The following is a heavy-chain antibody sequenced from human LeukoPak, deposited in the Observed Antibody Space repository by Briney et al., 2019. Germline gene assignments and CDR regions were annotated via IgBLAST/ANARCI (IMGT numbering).Heavy chain of an antibody. Sequence: ASVKVSCKASGYTFTSYDINWVRQATGQGLEWMGWMNPNSGNTGYAQKFQGRVTMTRNTSISTAYMELSSLRSEDTAVYYCARAQPLSWITMIVFDWFGPWGQGTLVTVSS. D-gene: IGHD3-22*01. CDR3: ARAQPLSWITMIVFDWFGP. CDR2: MNPNSGNT. CDR1: GYTFTSYD. J-gene: IGHJ5*02. V-gene: IGHV1-8*01.